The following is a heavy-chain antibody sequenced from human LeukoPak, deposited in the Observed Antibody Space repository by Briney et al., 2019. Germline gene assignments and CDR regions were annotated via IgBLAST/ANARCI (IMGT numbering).Heavy chain of an antibody. CDR1: GYTFTSYA. D-gene: IGHD3-10*01. J-gene: IGHJ4*02. CDR2: INTNTGNP. CDR3: ARANGVRGKSLYYFDY. Sequence: GGSLRLSCAASGYTFTSYAMNWVRQAPGQGLEWMGWINTNTGNPTYAQGFTGRFVFSLDTFVSTAYLQISSLKAEDTAVYYCARANGVRGKSLYYFDYWGQGTLVTVSS. V-gene: IGHV7-4-1*02.